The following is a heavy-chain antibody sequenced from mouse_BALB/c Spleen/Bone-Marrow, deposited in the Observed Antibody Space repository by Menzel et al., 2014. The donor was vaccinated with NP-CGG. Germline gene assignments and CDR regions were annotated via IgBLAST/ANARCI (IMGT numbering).Heavy chain of an antibody. V-gene: IGHV1-54*03. CDR1: GYAFTNYL. CDR2: INSGSGGP. D-gene: IGHD2-3*01. Sequence: QVQLQQSGAELVRPGTSVKVSCKASGYAFTNYLIEWVKQRPGQGLEWIGAINSGSGGPNYNEKFKGKATLTADKSSSTAYMQLSSLTSDDSAVYFCARRDDGYYYYAMDYWGQGTSVTVSS. J-gene: IGHJ4*01. CDR3: ARRDDGYYYYAMDY.